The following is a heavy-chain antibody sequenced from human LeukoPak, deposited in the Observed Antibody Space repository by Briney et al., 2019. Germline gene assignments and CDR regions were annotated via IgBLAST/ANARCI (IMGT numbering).Heavy chain of an antibody. J-gene: IGHJ4*02. V-gene: IGHV3-23*01. Sequence: SCKASGFTFSSYAMSWVRQAPGKGLEWVSAISGSGGSTCYADSVKGRFTISRDNSKNTLHLQMNSLRAEDTAVYYCAKVPPLRGGYSYGHDYWGQGTLVTVSS. CDR1: GFTFSSYA. D-gene: IGHD5-18*01. CDR3: AKVPPLRGGYSYGHDY. CDR2: ISGSGGST.